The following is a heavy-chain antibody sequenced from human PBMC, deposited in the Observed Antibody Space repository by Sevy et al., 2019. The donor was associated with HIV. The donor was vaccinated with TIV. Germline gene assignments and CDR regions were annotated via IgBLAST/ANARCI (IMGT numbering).Heavy chain of an antibody. CDR2: ITPQSGGT. J-gene: IGHJ6*02. Sequence: ASVKVSCKASGHTFTVNYIHWVRQAPGQRLEWMGWITPQSGGTHYAQKFQGRVTMTRDTSISTVYMELSSLKTDDTAMYYCARERSYEFGGVNRHYYGMDVWGQGTTVTVSS. V-gene: IGHV1-2*02. D-gene: IGHD3-16*01. CDR1: GHTFTVNY. CDR3: ARERSYEFGGVNRHYYGMDV.